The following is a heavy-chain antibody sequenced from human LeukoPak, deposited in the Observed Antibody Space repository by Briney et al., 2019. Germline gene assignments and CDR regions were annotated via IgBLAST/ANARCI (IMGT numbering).Heavy chain of an antibody. V-gene: IGHV3-11*04. CDR1: GFTFSDYN. CDR3: ARDLGYTRDY. J-gene: IGHJ4*02. Sequence: GGSLRLSCSASGFTFSDYNMRWIRQAPGKGLEWVSSISRSGSTKYYADSVKGRFTISRDNAKNSLYLQMNSLRAEDTAVYYCARDLGYTRDYWGQGTLVTVSS. D-gene: IGHD5-24*01. CDR2: ISRSGSTK.